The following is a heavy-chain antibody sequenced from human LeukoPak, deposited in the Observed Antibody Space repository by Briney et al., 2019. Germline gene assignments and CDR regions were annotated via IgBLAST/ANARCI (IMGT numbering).Heavy chain of an antibody. CDR2: ISWDGGST. CDR1: GFTFDDYT. J-gene: IGHJ4*02. CDR3: AKAGGYNWNDGGLYYFDY. V-gene: IGHV3-43*01. D-gene: IGHD1-1*01. Sequence: GGSLRLSCAASGFTFDDYTMHWVRQAPGKGLEWVSLISWDGGSTYYADSVKGRFTISRDNSKNSLYLQMNSLRTEDTALYYCAKAGGYNWNDGGLYYFDYWGQGTLVTASS.